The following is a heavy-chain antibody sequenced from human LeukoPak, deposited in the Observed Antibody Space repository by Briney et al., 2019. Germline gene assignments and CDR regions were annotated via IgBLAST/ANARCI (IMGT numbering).Heavy chain of an antibody. Sequence: GGSLRLSCAASRFTFSSYWMTWVRQAPGKGLEWVANIKEDGSEKYYVDSVKGRFTISRDNAENSLYLQMNSMRADDTAVYYCARRTALEQYFDYWGQGTLVTVSS. D-gene: IGHD1/OR15-1a*01. J-gene: IGHJ4*02. CDR2: IKEDGSEK. V-gene: IGHV3-7*03. CDR1: RFTFSSYW. CDR3: ARRTALEQYFDY.